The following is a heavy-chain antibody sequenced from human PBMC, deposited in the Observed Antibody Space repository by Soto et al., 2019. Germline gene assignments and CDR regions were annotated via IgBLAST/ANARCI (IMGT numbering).Heavy chain of an antibody. CDR3: ASPGVLWFGELLYYY. CDR2: IIPIFGTA. Sequence: SVKVSCKASGGTFSSYAISWVRQSPGQGLEWMGGIIPIFGTANYAQKFQGRVTITADESTSTAYMELSSLRSEHTAVYYCASPGVLWFGELLYYYWGQGTLVTVSS. J-gene: IGHJ4*02. D-gene: IGHD3-10*01. V-gene: IGHV1-69*13. CDR1: GGTFSSYA.